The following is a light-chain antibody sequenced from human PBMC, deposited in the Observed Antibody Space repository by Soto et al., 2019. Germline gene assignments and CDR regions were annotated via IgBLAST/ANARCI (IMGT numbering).Light chain of an antibody. J-gene: IGLJ3*02. CDR2: SNN. Sequence: QAVVTQPPSASGTPGQRVTISCSGSSSNIGSNTVNWYQQLPGTAPKLLIHSNNQRPSGVPDRFSGSKSGTSASLAISGLQSEDEADYYCAAWDDSLNGWVFGGGTKLTVL. CDR3: AAWDDSLNGWV. V-gene: IGLV1-44*01. CDR1: SSNIGSNT.